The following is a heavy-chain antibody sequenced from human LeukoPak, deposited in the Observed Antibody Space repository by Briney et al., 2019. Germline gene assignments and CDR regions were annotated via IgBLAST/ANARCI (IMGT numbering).Heavy chain of an antibody. Sequence: PGRSLRLSCAASGFPFNSYAMHWIRQAPGKGLEWVAVIWYDGSNKYYADSVKGRFTISRDNSKNTLYLQMSSLRPEDTAVYYCAKGAYLRYFEWLWANWGQGTLVTVSS. CDR1: GFPFNSYA. D-gene: IGHD3-9*01. J-gene: IGHJ4*02. CDR2: IWYDGSNK. CDR3: AKGAYLRYFEWLWAN. V-gene: IGHV3-33*06.